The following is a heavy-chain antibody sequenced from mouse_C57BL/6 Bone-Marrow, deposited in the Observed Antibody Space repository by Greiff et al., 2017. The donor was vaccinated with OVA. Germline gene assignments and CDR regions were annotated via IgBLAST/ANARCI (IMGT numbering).Heavy chain of an antibody. D-gene: IGHD1-1*01. CDR2: IRNKPNGSTT. CDR3: ARYKGRVAVDYFDY. Sequence: EVHLVESGGGLVQPGDSLSLSCAASGFTFTTYYMSWVRQPPGKALEWLAFIRNKPNGSTTEYSASVKGRFTISRDNSQSILYLQMNALRAEDSATYYCARYKGRVAVDYFDYWGQGTALTVSS. V-gene: IGHV7-3*01. J-gene: IGHJ2*01. CDR1: GFTFTTYY.